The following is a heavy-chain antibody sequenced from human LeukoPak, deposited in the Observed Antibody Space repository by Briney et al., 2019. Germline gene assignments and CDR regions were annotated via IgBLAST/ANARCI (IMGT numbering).Heavy chain of an antibody. CDR3: AKNDGNLPYYYYYLDV. CDR2: IIPIFGTA. Sequence: SVKVSCKASGGTFSSYAISWVRQAPGQGLEWMGGIIPIFGTANYAQKFQGRVTITADESTSTAYMELSSLRSEDTAVYYCAKNDGNLPYYYYYLDVWGKGTTVTVSS. D-gene: IGHD1-1*01. CDR1: GGTFSSYA. V-gene: IGHV1-69*13. J-gene: IGHJ6*03.